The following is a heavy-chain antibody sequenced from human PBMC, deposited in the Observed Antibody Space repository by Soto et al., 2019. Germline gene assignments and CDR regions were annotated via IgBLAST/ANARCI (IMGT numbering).Heavy chain of an antibody. CDR1: GFTFSSYG. CDR2: ISYDGSNK. V-gene: IGHV3-30*18. D-gene: IGHD3-22*01. CDR3: AKAVVITRFDY. J-gene: IGHJ4*02. Sequence: GGSLRLSCAASGFTFSSYGMHWVRQAPGKGLEWVAVISYDGSNKYYADSVKGRFTISRDNSKNTLYLQMNSLRAEDTAVYYCAKAVVITRFDYWGQGTLVTVSS.